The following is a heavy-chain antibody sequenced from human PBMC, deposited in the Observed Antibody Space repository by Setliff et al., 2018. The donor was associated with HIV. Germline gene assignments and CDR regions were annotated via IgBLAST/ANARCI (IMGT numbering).Heavy chain of an antibody. Sequence: PGGSLRLSCAASGFTLTDYPMHWVRQAPGNGLEWVAVIASHGNWHDYAASVKGRFTISRGTSRNTLYLQMNSLTVEDSALYYCARANNFDYWGQGTLVTVSS. V-gene: IGHV3-30*04. CDR3: ARANNFDY. CDR1: GFTLTDYP. J-gene: IGHJ4*02. CDR2: IASHGNWH.